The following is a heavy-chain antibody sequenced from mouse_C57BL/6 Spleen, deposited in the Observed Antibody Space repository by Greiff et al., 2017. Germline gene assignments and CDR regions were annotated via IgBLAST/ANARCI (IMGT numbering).Heavy chain of an antibody. J-gene: IGHJ2*01. Sequence: EVQLQQSGPELVKPGASVKISCKASGYTFTDYYMNWVKQSHGKSLEWIGDINPNNGGTSYNQKFKGKATLTVDKSSSTAYMELRSLTSEDSAVYYCARSGGGYRDYWGQGTTLTVSS. CDR1: GYTFTDYY. V-gene: IGHV1-26*01. D-gene: IGHD2-2*01. CDR3: ARSGGGYRDY. CDR2: INPNNGGT.